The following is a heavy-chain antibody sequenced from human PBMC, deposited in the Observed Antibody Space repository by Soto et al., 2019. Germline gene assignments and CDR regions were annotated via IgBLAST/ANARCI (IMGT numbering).Heavy chain of an antibody. J-gene: IGHJ4*02. Sequence: EVQLVESGGGLVQPGRSLRLSCAASGFTVDDYAMHWVRHAPGNGLEWVSGISWNSETIDYSDSVKGRFTNSRDNAKTSLFLQMNSLRPDDTALYYCAKVVEWGGMTTINDLDSWGQGTLVTVSS. V-gene: IGHV3-9*01. D-gene: IGHD5-12*01. CDR2: ISWNSETI. CDR3: AKVVEWGGMTTINDLDS. CDR1: GFTVDDYA.